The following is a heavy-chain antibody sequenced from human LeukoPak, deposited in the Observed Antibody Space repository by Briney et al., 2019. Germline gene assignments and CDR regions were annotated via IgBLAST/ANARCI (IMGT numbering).Heavy chain of an antibody. J-gene: IGHJ6*03. CDR1: GYTFTSYG. D-gene: IGHD3-22*01. V-gene: IGHV1-18*01. Sequence: ASVKVSCKASGYTFTSYGISWVRQAPGQGLEWMGWISGYNGNTNYAQKIQGRVTMTTDTSTSTAYMELRSLRSDDTAVYYCARGRMFFFDSSGYYGLKYYYHYYMDVWGKGTTVTVSS. CDR2: ISGYNGNT. CDR3: ARGRMFFFDSSGYYGLKYYYHYYMDV.